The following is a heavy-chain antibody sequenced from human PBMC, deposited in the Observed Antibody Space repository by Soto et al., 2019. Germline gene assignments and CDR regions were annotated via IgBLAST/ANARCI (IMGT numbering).Heavy chain of an antibody. J-gene: IGHJ3*02. CDR3: ARDGYYDSSGYDEGAFDI. CDR1: GFTFSSYS. V-gene: IGHV3-21*01. Sequence: GGSLRLSCAASGFTFSSYSMNWVRQAPGKGLEWVSSISSSSSYIYYADSVKGRFTISRDNAKNSLYLQMNSLRAEDTAVYYWARDGYYDSSGYDEGAFDIWGQGTMVTVSS. D-gene: IGHD3-22*01. CDR2: ISSSSSYI.